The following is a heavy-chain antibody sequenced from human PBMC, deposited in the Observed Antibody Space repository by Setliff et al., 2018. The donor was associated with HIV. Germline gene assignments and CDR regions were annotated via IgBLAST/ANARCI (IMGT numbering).Heavy chain of an antibody. CDR1: GGSISSHY. CDR2: IYYSGST. Sequence: SETLSLTCTVSGGSISSHYWSWIRQPPGKGLEWIGYIYYSGSTIYNPSLKSRVTISVDTSKNQFSLKVSSVTAADTAVYYCARDSGYYDSSGYYSYSHYFDYWGQGTLVTVSS. V-gene: IGHV4-59*11. J-gene: IGHJ4*02. D-gene: IGHD3-22*01. CDR3: ARDSGYYDSSGYYSYSHYFDY.